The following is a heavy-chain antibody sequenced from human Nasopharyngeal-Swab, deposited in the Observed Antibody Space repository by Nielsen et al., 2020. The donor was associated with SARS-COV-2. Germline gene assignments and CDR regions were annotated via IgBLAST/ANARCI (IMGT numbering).Heavy chain of an antibody. V-gene: IGHV3-23*01. CDR3: AKDWDIDYVWGSYRYHPLFDY. D-gene: IGHD3-16*02. J-gene: IGHJ4*02. CDR2: ISGSGGST. Sequence: WIRQPPGKRLEWVSAISGSGGSTYYADSVKGRFTISRDNSKNTLYLQMNSLRAEDTAVYYCAKDWDIDYVWGSYRYHPLFDYWGQGTLVTVSS.